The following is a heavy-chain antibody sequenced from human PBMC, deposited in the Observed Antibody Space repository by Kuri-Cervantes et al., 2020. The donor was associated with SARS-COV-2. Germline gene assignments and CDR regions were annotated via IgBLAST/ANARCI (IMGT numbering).Heavy chain of an antibody. CDR2: IYYSGST. CDR1: GDSIISGGYF. J-gene: IGHJ6*03. CDR3: ARGRRRWNRTTYYYFDMDV. D-gene: IGHD5-24*01. Sequence: SETLSLTCTVSGDSIISGGYFGSWIRRHPGKGLEWIGYIYYSGSTYYNPSLKSRVTMSVGSSKNQYSLKLTSVTVADTAVYYYARGRRRWNRTTYYYFDMDVWGKGTTVTVSS. V-gene: IGHV4-31*03.